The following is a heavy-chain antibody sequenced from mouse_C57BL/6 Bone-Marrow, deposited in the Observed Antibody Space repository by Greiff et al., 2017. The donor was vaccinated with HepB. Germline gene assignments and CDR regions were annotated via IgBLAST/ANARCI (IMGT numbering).Heavy chain of an antibody. CDR1: GFTFSSYA. V-gene: IGHV5-4*03. CDR3: ARGVYYDYSYYFDY. D-gene: IGHD2-4*01. J-gene: IGHJ2*01. Sequence: EVKVVESGGGLVKPGGSLKLSCAASGFTFSSYAMSWVRQTPEKRLEWVATISDGGSYTYYPDNVKGRFTISRDNAKNNLYLQMSHLKSEDTAMYYCARGVYYDYSYYFDYWGQGTTLTVSS. CDR2: ISDGGSYT.